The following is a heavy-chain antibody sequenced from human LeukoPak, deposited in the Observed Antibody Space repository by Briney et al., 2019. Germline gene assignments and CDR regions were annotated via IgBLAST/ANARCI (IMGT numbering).Heavy chain of an antibody. CDR3: ARGSHYDFWSGYYSYYYYGMDV. Sequence: GGSLRLSCVPSGFIFSNYAMSWVRQAPGKGLEWVSAISGSGGSTYYADSVKGRFTISRDNSKNTLYLQMNSLRAEDTAVYYCARGSHYDFWSGYYSYYYYGMDVWGQGTTVTVSS. CDR2: ISGSGGST. CDR1: GFIFSNYA. D-gene: IGHD3-3*01. V-gene: IGHV3-23*01. J-gene: IGHJ6*02.